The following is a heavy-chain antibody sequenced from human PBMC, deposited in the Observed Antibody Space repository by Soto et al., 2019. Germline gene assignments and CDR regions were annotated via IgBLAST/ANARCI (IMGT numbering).Heavy chain of an antibody. Sequence: SETLSLTCAVKGGSFREYYWSWLRQPPGKGLEWIGEINQSGTTHYNPSLKRRINISIDTSKNQFSLNLTSVTAADTATYYCARDIITVIGGEIYYYFGMDVWGQGTTVTVSS. CDR3: ARDIITVIGGEIYYYFGMDV. V-gene: IGHV4-34*01. CDR2: INQSGTT. D-gene: IGHD3-10*01. J-gene: IGHJ6*02. CDR1: GGSFREYY.